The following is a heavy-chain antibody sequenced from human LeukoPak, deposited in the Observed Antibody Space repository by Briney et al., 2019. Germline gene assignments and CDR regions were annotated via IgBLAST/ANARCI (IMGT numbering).Heavy chain of an antibody. CDR3: ARGGYCSSTSCHLYYNWFDP. Sequence: SVKVSCKVSGYTLTELSMHWVRQAPGKGLEWMGGIIPIFGTANYAQKFQGRVTITTDESTSTAYMELSSLRSEDTAVYYCARGGYCSSTSCHLYYNWFDPWGQGTLVTVSS. J-gene: IGHJ5*02. D-gene: IGHD2-2*01. CDR1: GYTLTELS. V-gene: IGHV1-69*05. CDR2: IIPIFGTA.